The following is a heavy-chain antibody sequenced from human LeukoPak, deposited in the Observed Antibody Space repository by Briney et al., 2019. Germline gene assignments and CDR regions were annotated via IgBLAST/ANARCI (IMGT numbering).Heavy chain of an antibody. V-gene: IGHV3-21*01. CDR3: ARGGGYSGYDLDAFDI. CDR2: ISAGSSNI. Sequence: GSLRLSCAASGFTFSGYTMNWVRQAPGKGLEWVSCISAGSSNIYYADSVRGRFTISRDNAKNSLYLQMNSLRAEDTAVYYCARGGGYSGYDLDAFDIWGQGTMVTVSS. J-gene: IGHJ3*02. CDR1: GFTFSGYT. D-gene: IGHD5-12*01.